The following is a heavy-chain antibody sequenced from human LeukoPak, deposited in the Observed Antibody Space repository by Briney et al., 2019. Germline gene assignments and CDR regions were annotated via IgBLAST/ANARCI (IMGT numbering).Heavy chain of an antibody. CDR3: ARREYYYDSSGYYRDNWFDP. Sequence: PSETLSLTCAVSGGSISSYYWSWIRQPPGKGLEWIGYIYYSGSTNYNPSLKSRVTISVDTSKNQFSLKLSSVTAADTAVYYCARREYYYDSSGYYRDNWFDPWGQGTLVTVSS. CDR1: GGSISSYY. J-gene: IGHJ5*02. V-gene: IGHV4-59*01. D-gene: IGHD3-22*01. CDR2: IYYSGST.